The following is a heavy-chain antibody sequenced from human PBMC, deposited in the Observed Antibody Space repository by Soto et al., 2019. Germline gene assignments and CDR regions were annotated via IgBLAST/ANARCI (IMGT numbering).Heavy chain of an antibody. CDR2: TSAYNGNT. J-gene: IGHJ5*02. Sequence: GASVKVSCKASGYTFTSYGISWVRQAPGQGLEWMGWTSAYNGNTNYAQKLQGRVTMTTDTSTSTAYMELRSLRSDDTAVYYCARGFRVAATRWWFDPWGQGTLVTVSS. CDR3: ARGFRVAATRWWFDP. D-gene: IGHD2-15*01. CDR1: GYTFTSYG. V-gene: IGHV1-18*01.